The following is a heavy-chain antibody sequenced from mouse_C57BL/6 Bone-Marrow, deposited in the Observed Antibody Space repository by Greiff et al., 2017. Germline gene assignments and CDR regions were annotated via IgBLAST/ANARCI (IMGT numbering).Heavy chain of an antibody. Sequence: QVQLKQSGAELVRPGTSVKVSCKASGYAFTNYLIEWVKQRPGQGLEWIGVINPGSGGTNYNEKFKGKATLTADKSSSTAYMQLSSLTSEDAAVYFCARRTIVPYRAMDYWGQGTSVTVSS. CDR1: GYAFTNYL. CDR2: INPGSGGT. V-gene: IGHV1-54*01. J-gene: IGHJ4*01. D-gene: IGHD2-12*01. CDR3: ARRTIVPYRAMDY.